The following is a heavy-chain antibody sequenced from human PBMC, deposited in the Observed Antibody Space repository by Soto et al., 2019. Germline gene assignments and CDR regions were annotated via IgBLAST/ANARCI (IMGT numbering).Heavy chain of an antibody. D-gene: IGHD2-15*01. CDR1: GFTFYSYA. J-gene: IGHJ3*01. V-gene: IGHV3-23*01. CDR3: ARVPLCFGLDACDF. Sequence: EVQLLESGGGLVEPGGSLRLSCAASGFTFYSYAMHWVRQAPGKGLERVSGISGFRAVSASTYFADSVKGRFIISRDNSNTPLYLQMNNRRAEDTALYFCARVPLCFGLDACDFWGHGTLVTVSS. CDR2: ISGFRAVSAST.